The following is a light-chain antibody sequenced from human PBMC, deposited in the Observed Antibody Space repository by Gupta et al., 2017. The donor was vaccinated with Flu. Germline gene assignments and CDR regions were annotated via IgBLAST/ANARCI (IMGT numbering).Light chain of an antibody. CDR1: QSVSDC. V-gene: IGKV1-5*03. CDR3: QQGGSYVT. J-gene: IGKJ1*01. Sequence: DIQMTQSPSTLSASVGDRVTITCRASQSVSDCLAWYQQKPGKAPNLLIYKASTLESGVPPRFRGSGSATDFTLTSTDRQPDDFANYYCQQGGSYVTFGQGTKVEI. CDR2: KAS.